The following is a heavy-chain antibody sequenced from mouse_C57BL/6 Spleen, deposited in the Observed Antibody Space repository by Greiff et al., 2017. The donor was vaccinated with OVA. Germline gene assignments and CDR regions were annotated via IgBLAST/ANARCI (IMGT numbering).Heavy chain of an antibody. CDR3: ARSPLPVPLDY. CDR2: INPSSGYT. D-gene: IGHD5-5*01. Sequence: QVQLKESGAELARPGASVKMSCKASGYTFTSYTMHWVKQRPGQGLEWIGYINPSSGYTKYNQKFKDKATLTADKSSSTAYMQLSSLTSEDSAVYYCARSPLPVPLDYWGQGTTRTVSS. CDR1: GYTFTSYT. V-gene: IGHV1-4*01. J-gene: IGHJ2*01.